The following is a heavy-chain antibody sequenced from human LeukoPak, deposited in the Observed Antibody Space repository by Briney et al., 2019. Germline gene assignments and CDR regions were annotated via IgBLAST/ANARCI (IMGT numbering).Heavy chain of an antibody. CDR3: SRRFRD. J-gene: IGHJ4*02. V-gene: IGHV3-48*03. Sequence: GGSLRLFCVGSGITFSGFELNWVRQAPGKGLDWVSYISDDGSTKTYGDSVEGRFTISTDNAKKTLSLQMKSLRPEDTGVYYCSRRFRDWGRGILVTVSS. CDR1: GITFSGFE. CDR2: ISDDGSTK.